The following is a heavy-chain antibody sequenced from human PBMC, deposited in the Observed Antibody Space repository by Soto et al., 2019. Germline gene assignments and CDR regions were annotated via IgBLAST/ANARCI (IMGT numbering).Heavy chain of an antibody. Sequence: QVQLQESGPGLVKPSETLSLTCTVSGGSISSYYWSWIRQPPGKGLEWIGYIYYSGSTNYNPSRKSRITISVDTSQNHFSLKLSSVTAADAAVYYCARNGYGDLYLDYWGQGTLVTVSS. CDR3: ARNGYGDLYLDY. CDR2: IYYSGST. J-gene: IGHJ4*02. D-gene: IGHD4-17*01. CDR1: GGSISSYY. V-gene: IGHV4-59*08.